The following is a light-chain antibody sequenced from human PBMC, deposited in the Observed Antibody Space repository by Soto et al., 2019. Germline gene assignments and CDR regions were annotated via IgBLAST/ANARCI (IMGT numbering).Light chain of an antibody. CDR3: QQSYSTPPYT. CDR1: QRIGGN. CDR2: AAS. Sequence: DIQMTQSPSSLSASVGDRVTITCRASQRIGGNLNWYQQKPGKAPKLLIYAASSLQSGVPSRFSGSGSGTDFTLTISSLQPEDFATYYCQQSYSTPPYTFGQGTKLEIK. J-gene: IGKJ2*01. V-gene: IGKV1-39*01.